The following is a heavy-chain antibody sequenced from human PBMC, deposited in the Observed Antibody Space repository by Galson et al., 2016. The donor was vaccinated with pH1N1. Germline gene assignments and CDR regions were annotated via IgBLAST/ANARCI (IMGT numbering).Heavy chain of an antibody. CDR2: VYYTGAT. J-gene: IGHJ6*02. CDR1: GGSIGTYY. CDR3: MREGHHSRRGSDTYYYGMDV. V-gene: IGHV4-59*01. Sequence: SETLSLTCSVSGGSIGTYYWTWIRQAPGKGLEWVGYVYYTGATNYNPSLKGRISMSVDTSKNQFSLNLNSVTAADTAVYYCMREGHHSRRGSDTYYYGMDVWGQGTTVTVSS. D-gene: IGHD3-10*01.